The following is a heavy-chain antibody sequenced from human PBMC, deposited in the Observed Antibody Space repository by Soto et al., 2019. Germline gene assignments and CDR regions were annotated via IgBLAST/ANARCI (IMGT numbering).Heavy chain of an antibody. CDR3: ARALGIDYFDY. Sequence: SETLSLTCTVSGGSISSYYWSWIRQPPGKGLEWIGYIYYSGSTNYNPSLKSRVTISVDTSKNQFSLKLSSVTAADTAVYYCARALGIDYFDYWGQGTLVTVSS. J-gene: IGHJ4*02. CDR1: GGSISSYY. CDR2: IYYSGST. V-gene: IGHV4-59*12. D-gene: IGHD7-27*01.